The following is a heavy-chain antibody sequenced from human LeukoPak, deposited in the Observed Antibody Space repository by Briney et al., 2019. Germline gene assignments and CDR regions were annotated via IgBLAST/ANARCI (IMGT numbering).Heavy chain of an antibody. D-gene: IGHD5-18*01. Sequence: GGSLRLSCAASGFTFSSYAMSWVRQAPGKGLEWVSAISGSGGSTYYVDSVKGWFTISRDNSKNTLYLQMNSLRAEDTAVYYCARWIQLWNFFDYWGQGTLVTVSS. J-gene: IGHJ4*02. CDR1: GFTFSSYA. CDR3: ARWIQLWNFFDY. CDR2: ISGSGGST. V-gene: IGHV3-23*01.